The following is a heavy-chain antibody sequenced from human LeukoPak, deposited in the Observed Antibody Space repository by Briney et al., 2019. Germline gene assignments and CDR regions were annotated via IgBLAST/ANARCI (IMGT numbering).Heavy chain of an antibody. D-gene: IGHD1-1*01. CDR1: GDSIGRHF. V-gene: IGHV4-59*11. Sequence: NPSETLSLTCTVSGDSIGRHFWSWIRQPPGKGLEWIGYISYSGSPNYNPSLQSRVTMSADTSKNQFSLKLSSVTAADTAVYYCVRGSTGAFDPWGQGILVTVSS. J-gene: IGHJ5*02. CDR3: VRGSTGAFDP. CDR2: ISYSGSP.